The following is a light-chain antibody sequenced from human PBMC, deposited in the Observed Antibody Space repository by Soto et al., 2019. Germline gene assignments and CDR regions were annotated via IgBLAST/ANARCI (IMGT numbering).Light chain of an antibody. J-gene: IGLJ3*02. CDR1: SNDVGSYNL. CDR3: CSYGGSTTWV. V-gene: IGLV2-23*02. Sequence: QPVLTQPASVSGSPGQSITISCTGTSNDVGSYNLVSWYQQHPGKAPKLMIYEVSKRPSGVSNRFSGSKSGNTASLTISGLQAEDEADYYCCSYGGSTTWVFGGGTKLTVL. CDR2: EVS.